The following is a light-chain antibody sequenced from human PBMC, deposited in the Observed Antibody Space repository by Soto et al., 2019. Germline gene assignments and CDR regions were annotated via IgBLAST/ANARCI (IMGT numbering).Light chain of an antibody. J-gene: IGKJ1*01. V-gene: IGKV2-30*01. CDR3: LQHYSDPWT. Sequence: DVVMTQSPLSLPVTLGQPASISCRSSQILVYSDGNTYLNWFQQRPGQSPRRLIYKVSNRDSGVPDRFSGSGSGTDFTLKISRVEAEDFATYYCLQHYSDPWTFGQGTKVDIK. CDR2: KVS. CDR1: QILVYSDGNTY.